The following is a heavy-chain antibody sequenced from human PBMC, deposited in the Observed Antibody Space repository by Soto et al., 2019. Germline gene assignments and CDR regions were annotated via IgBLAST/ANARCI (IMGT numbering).Heavy chain of an antibody. CDR1: GFTFDDYA. D-gene: IGHD3-22*01. V-gene: IGHV3-9*01. Sequence: EVQLVESGGGLVQPGRSLRLSCAASGFTFDDYAMHWVRQAPGKGLEWVSGINSDGSSTSYADSVKGRFTISRDNAKNTLYLQMNSLRAEDTAVYYCARDRREYYDSSGYHKYWGQGTLVTVSS. CDR3: ARDRREYYDSSGYHKY. J-gene: IGHJ4*02. CDR2: INSDGSST.